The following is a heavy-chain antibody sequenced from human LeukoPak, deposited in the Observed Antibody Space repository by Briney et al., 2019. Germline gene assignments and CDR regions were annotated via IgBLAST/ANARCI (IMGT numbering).Heavy chain of an antibody. V-gene: IGHV3-7*01. CDR2: IKQDGSEK. J-gene: IGHJ4*02. CDR3: ARDRGSSGWYEFDY. D-gene: IGHD6-19*01. CDR1: GFTSGTCW. Sequence: GGSLRLSCAASGFTSGTCWMSWVRQAPGKGLEWVANIKQDGSEKYYVDSVRGRFTISRDNAKNSLYLQMNSLRAEDTAVYYCARDRGSSGWYEFDYWGQGTLVTVSS.